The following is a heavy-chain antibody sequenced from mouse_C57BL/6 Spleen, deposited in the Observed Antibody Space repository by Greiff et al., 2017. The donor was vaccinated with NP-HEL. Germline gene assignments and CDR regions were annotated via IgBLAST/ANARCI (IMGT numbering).Heavy chain of an antibody. J-gene: IGHJ4*01. V-gene: IGHV5-17*01. CDR2: ISSGSSTI. CDR3: ARRPPYAMDY. Sequence: DVKLVESGGGLVKPGGSLKLSCAASGFTFSDYGMHWVRQAPEKGLEWVAYISSGSSTIYYADTVKGRFTISRDNAKNTLFLQMTSLRSEDTAMYYCARRPPYAMDYWGQGTSVTVSS. CDR1: GFTFSDYG.